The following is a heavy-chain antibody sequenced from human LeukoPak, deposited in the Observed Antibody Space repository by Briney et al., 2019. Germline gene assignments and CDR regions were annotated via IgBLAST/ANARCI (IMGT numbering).Heavy chain of an antibody. CDR1: KFNFHTYG. V-gene: IGHV3-23*01. CDR3: ARDLSQQLAEYFQH. CDR2: ISGSGGST. Sequence: GGSLRLSCTTPKFNFHTYGLTWVRQAPGKELEWFSSISGSGGSTQYAASVQGRFTISRDNSKNTLYLQMNSLRAEDTAVYYCARDLSQQLAEYFQHWGQGTLLTVSS. J-gene: IGHJ1*01. D-gene: IGHD6-13*01.